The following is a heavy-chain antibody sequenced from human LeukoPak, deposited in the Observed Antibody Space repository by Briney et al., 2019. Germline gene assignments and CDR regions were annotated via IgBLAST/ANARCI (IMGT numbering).Heavy chain of an antibody. CDR1: GGSISSGGYY. Sequence: SETLSLTCTVSGGSISSGGYYWSWIRQPAGKGLEWIGSIYHSGSTYYNPSLKSRVTISVDTSKNQFSLKLSSVTAADTAVYYCARYSVDTAMADWGQGTLVTVSS. J-gene: IGHJ4*02. D-gene: IGHD5-18*01. CDR2: IYHSGST. CDR3: ARYSVDTAMAD. V-gene: IGHV4-39*01.